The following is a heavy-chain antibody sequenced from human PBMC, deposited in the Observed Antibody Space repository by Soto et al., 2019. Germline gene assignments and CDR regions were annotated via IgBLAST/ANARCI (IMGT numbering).Heavy chain of an antibody. CDR2: IIPVVGTT. V-gene: IGHV1-69*06. J-gene: IGHJ4*02. D-gene: IGHD4-17*01. CDR3: ARGLLYASTYGDF. CDR1: GDTFTTNS. Sequence: QVQLVQSGAEVKKPGSSVKVSCKASGDTFTTNSLNWVRQAPGQGLEWMGGIIPVVGTTKYAQKYQDRVTITGDKSTNTDYMELSSLRSADTAVYYCARGLLYASTYGDFWGQGTAVTVSS.